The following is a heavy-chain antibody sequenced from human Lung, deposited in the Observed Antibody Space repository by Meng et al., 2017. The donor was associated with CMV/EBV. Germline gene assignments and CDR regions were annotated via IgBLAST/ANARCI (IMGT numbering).Heavy chain of an antibody. Sequence: EVQLVQSGXGLVQPXESLRLSCSASGFSVNYKYMSWVRQAPAKGLEWISIIYRDDETYYVASVKGRFTISRDNSKNTMYLQMSRLRVEDTAVYYCTADSVSNPTLDLWGQGTLCTVSS. V-gene: IGHV3-66*01. CDR1: GFSVNYKY. CDR3: TADSVSNPTLDL. J-gene: IGHJ4*02. CDR2: IYRDDET. D-gene: IGHD2-8*01.